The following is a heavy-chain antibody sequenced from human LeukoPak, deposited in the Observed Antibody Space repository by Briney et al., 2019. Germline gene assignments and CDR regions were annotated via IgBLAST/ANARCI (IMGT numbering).Heavy chain of an antibody. CDR1: GGSFSGYY. J-gene: IGHJ6*03. V-gene: IGHV4-34*01. CDR3: VGSGNSESSLYYYYYMDV. CDR2: INHSGST. Sequence: SETLSLTCAVYGGSFSGYYWSWIRQPPGKGLEWIGEINHSGSTNYNPSLKSRVTISVDTSKNQFSLKLSSVTAADTAVYYCVGSGNSESSLYYYYYMDVWGKGTTVTISS. D-gene: IGHD4-23*01.